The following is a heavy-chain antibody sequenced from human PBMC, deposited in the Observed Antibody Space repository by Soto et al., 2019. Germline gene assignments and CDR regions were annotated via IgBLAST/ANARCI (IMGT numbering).Heavy chain of an antibody. CDR1: GFTFSDYY. CDR2: ISSSGSTI. CDR3: ARDRRPVLRFLEWLSPPYFDY. Sequence: GESLRISCAASGFTFSDYYMSWIRQAPGKGLEWVSYISSSGSTIYYADSVKGRFTISRDNAKNSLYLQMNSLRAEDTAVYYCARDRRPVLRFLEWLSPPYFDYWGQGTLVTVSS. D-gene: IGHD3-3*01. J-gene: IGHJ4*02. V-gene: IGHV3-11*01.